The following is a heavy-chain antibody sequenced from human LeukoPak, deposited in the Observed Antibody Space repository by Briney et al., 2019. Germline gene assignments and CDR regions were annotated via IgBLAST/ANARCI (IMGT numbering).Heavy chain of an antibody. CDR1: GFTFSSYD. CDR3: AKARYYFDY. CDR2: ISYDGSYK. Sequence: GGSLRLSCAVSGFTFSSYDMHWARQAPGKGLEWVALISYDGSYKYYADSMKGRFTITRDNSKNTLYLQMNSRRAEDTAVYYCAKARYYFDYWGQGTLVTVSS. V-gene: IGHV3-30*18. J-gene: IGHJ4*02.